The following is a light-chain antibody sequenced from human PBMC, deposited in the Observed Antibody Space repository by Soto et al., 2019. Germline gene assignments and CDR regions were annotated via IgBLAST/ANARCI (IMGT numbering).Light chain of an antibody. Sequence: QAVVTQPPSVSAAPGQKVTISCSGSSSNIGYNYVSWYQQFPGAAPKLLIYEDNKRPSGIPDRFSGSKSGTSATLGITGLQTGDEADYYCGTWDGSLSAGVFGTGTKLTVL. CDR2: EDN. CDR3: GTWDGSLSAGV. CDR1: SSNIGYNY. J-gene: IGLJ1*01. V-gene: IGLV1-51*02.